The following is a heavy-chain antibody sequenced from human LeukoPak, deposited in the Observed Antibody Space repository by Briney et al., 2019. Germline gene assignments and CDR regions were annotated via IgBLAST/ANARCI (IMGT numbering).Heavy chain of an antibody. Sequence: GASVKVSCKASGYTFTSYYMHWERQAPGRGLEWMGIINPSGGSTSYAQKFQGRVTMTRDTSTSTVYMELSSLRSEDTAVYYCARYLFGEFDYWGQGTLVTVSS. CDR2: INPSGGST. CDR1: GYTFTSYY. J-gene: IGHJ4*02. V-gene: IGHV1-46*01. CDR3: ARYLFGEFDY. D-gene: IGHD3-10*01.